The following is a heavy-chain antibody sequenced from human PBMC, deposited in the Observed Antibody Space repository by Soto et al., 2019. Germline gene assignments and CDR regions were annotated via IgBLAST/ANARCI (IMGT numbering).Heavy chain of an antibody. Sequence: XETLSLNFGVPGGSISSSSWWSWFRQPPGKGLEWIGEIYHSGSTNYNPSLKSRVTISVDKSKNQFSLKLSSVTAADTAVYYCVGTPGYSSGWYLLLWGQGTLVTVSS. D-gene: IGHD6-19*01. CDR2: IYHSGST. CDR3: VGTPGYSSGWYLLL. CDR1: GGSISSSSW. J-gene: IGHJ4*02. V-gene: IGHV4-4*02.